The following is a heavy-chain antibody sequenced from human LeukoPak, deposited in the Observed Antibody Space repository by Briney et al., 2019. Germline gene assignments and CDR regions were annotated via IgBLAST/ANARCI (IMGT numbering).Heavy chain of an antibody. D-gene: IGHD3-16*02. CDR1: GLTFSSYA. Sequence: PGGSLRLSCAASGLTFSSYAMSWVRQAPGKGLEWVSAISGSGGSTYYADSVKGQFTISRDNSKNTLYLQMNSLRAEDTAVYYCAKTITFGGVIVISKPYYFDYWGQGTLVTVSS. CDR3: AKTITFGGVIVISKPYYFDY. J-gene: IGHJ4*02. CDR2: ISGSGGST. V-gene: IGHV3-23*01.